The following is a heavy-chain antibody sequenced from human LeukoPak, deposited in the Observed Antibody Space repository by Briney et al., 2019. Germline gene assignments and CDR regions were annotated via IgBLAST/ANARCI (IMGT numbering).Heavy chain of an antibody. CDR1: GFTFSSYA. D-gene: IGHD1-26*01. CDR3: ARGSGSSVDYGMDV. Sequence: GGSLRLSCAASGFTFSSYAMHWVRQAPGKGLEWVAVISYDGSNKYYADSVKGRFTISRDNSKNTLYLQMNSLRAEDTAVYYCARGSGSSVDYGMDVWGQGTTVTVSS. J-gene: IGHJ6*02. V-gene: IGHV3-30-3*01. CDR2: ISYDGSNK.